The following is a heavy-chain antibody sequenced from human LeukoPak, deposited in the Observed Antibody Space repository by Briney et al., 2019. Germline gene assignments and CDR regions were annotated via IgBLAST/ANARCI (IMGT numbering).Heavy chain of an antibody. J-gene: IGHJ4*02. CDR2: ISGSGGST. V-gene: IGHV3-23*01. D-gene: IGHD3-10*01. Sequence: PGGSLRLSCAASGFTFSSYAMSWVRQAPGKGLEWVSAISGSGGSTYYADSVKGRFTISRDNSKNTLYLQMNSLRAEDTAVYYCAKDQYGTAGRGQGASDYWGRGTLVTVSS. CDR3: AKDQYGTAGRGQGASDY. CDR1: GFTFSSYA.